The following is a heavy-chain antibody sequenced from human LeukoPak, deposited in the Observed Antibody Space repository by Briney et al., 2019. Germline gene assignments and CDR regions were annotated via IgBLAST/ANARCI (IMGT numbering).Heavy chain of an antibody. CDR2: IYSSGST. J-gene: IGHJ4*02. CDR3: ARDTVTINYFDY. CDR1: GGSISGYY. V-gene: IGHV4-59*01. Sequence: PSETLSLTCTSSGGSISGYYWSWIRQPPGKGLEWIGYIYSSGSTNYNPSLKSRVTIAVDTSKNQFSLKLSSVTAADTAVYYCARDTVTINYFDYWGQGTLVTVSS. D-gene: IGHD4-11*01.